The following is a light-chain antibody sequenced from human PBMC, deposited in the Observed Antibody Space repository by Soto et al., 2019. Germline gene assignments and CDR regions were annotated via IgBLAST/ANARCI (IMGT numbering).Light chain of an antibody. V-gene: IGLV2-14*03. CDR1: SSDVGGYDY. CDR2: DVS. CDR3: SAYTSSSTYV. J-gene: IGLJ1*01. Sequence: QSALTQPASVSGSPGQSIAISCTGTSSDVGGYDYVSWHQQHPGKAPKLMIYDVSNRPSGVSDRFSGSKSGNMASLTISGLQAEDEAEYYCSAYTSSSTYVFGTGTKLTVL.